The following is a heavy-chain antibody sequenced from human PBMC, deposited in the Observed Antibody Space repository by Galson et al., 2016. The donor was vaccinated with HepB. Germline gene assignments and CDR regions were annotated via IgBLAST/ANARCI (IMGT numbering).Heavy chain of an antibody. V-gene: IGHV1-18*01. CDR2: ISGYSGNT. CDR1: GYTFTSYG. Sequence: SVKVSCKASGYTFTSYGVNWVRQAPGQGLEWMGWISGYSGNTWYLREVQDRITITTDTSTRTNTAYMELRSLTSDDTAVYYCARGYYGRETFYADHWGPGTLVTVSS. CDR3: ARGYYGRETFYADH. D-gene: IGHD2/OR15-2a*01. J-gene: IGHJ4*02.